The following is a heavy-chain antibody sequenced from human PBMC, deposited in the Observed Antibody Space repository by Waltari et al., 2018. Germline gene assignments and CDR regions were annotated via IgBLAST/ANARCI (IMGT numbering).Heavy chain of an antibody. D-gene: IGHD2-2*01. CDR1: GGSISSRSYY. Sequence: QLQLQESGPGLVKPSATLSLTCTVSGGSISSRSYYWGWIRQPPGKGLEWIGSIYYSGSTYYNPSLKSRVTISVDTSKNQFSLKLSSVTAADTAVYYCARHCSSTSCYGNWGQGTLVTVSS. CDR3: ARHCSSTSCYGN. V-gene: IGHV4-39*01. CDR2: IYYSGST. J-gene: IGHJ4*02.